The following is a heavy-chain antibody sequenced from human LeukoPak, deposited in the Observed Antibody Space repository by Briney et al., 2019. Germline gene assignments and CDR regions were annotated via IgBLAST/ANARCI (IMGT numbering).Heavy chain of an antibody. CDR1: GSTVSSNY. J-gene: IGHJ3*02. D-gene: IGHD6-19*01. CDR3: ARVSSGWYIGAFDI. V-gene: IGHV3-66*02. CDR2: IYSGGST. Sequence: TGGSLRLSCAASGSTVSSNYMSWVRQAPGKGLEWVSVIYSGGSTYYADSVKGRFTISRDNSKNTLYLQMNSLRAEDTAVYYCARVSSGWYIGAFDIWGQGTMVTVSS.